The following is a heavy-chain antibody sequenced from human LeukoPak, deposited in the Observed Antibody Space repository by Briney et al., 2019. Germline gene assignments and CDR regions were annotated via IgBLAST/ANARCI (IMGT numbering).Heavy chain of an antibody. CDR1: GFPFGSYW. CDR2: IKPDGGET. D-gene: IGHD5-18*01. J-gene: IGHJ4*02. CDR3: ARTDAASSGSY. V-gene: IGHV3-7*01. Sequence: GSLRLSCAVSGFPFGSYWMTWVRQAPGKGLEWVANIKPDGGETYYVDSVRGRFTISGDNAKNLLYLQMNSLRGGDTAVYYCARTDAASSGSYWGQGTLVTVSS.